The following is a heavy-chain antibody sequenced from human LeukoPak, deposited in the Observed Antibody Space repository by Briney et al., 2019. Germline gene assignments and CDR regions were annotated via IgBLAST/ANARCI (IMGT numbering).Heavy chain of an antibody. CDR3: ARDRRGALRYFDWLSIYGMDV. D-gene: IGHD3-9*01. V-gene: IGHV4-34*01. Sequence: KSSETLSLTCAVYGGSFSGYYWSWIRQPPGKGLEWIGEFNHSGSTNYNPSLKSRVTISVDTSKNQFSLKLSSVTAADTAVYYCARDRRGALRYFDWLSIYGMDVWGQGTTVTVSS. J-gene: IGHJ6*02. CDR1: GGSFSGYY. CDR2: FNHSGST.